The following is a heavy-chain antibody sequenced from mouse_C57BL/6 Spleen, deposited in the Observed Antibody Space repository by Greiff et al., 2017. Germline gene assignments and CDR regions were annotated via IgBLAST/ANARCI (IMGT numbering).Heavy chain of an antibody. V-gene: IGHV1-5*01. J-gene: IGHJ2*01. Sequence: EVQLQQSGTVLARPGASVKMSCKTSGYTFTSYWMHWVKQRPGQGLEWIGAIYPGNSDTSYNQKFKGKAKLTAVTSASTAYMELSSLTNEDSAVCYSTDVDYGSSGDFDYWGQGTTLTVSS. CDR1: GYTFTSYW. CDR3: TDVDYGSSGDFDY. CDR2: IYPGNSDT. D-gene: IGHD1-1*01.